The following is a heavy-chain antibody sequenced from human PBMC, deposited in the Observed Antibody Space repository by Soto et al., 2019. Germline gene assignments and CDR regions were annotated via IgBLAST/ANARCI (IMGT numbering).Heavy chain of an antibody. D-gene: IGHD3-10*01. J-gene: IGHJ4*02. CDR2: IYHSGST. Sequence: PSETLSLTCAVSGGSISSGGYSWSWIRQPPGKGLEWIGYIYHSGSTYYNPSLKSRVTISVDRSKNQFSLKLSSVTAADTAVYYCARDLIFSGGSGSYFIDWGQGTLVTGSS. CDR3: ARDLIFSGGSGSYFID. CDR1: GGSISSGGYS. V-gene: IGHV4-30-2*01.